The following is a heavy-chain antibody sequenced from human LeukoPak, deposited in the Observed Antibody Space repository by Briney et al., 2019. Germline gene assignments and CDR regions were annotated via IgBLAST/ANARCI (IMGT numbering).Heavy chain of an antibody. V-gene: IGHV3-30*02. Sequence: GGSLRLSRAASGSTFSSYGIYWVRQAPRKGLEWVAFIRYDGSNKYYADSVKGRFTISRDNSKNTLYLQMNSLRAEDTAVYYCANLGDYGETWGQGTLVTVSS. CDR1: GSTFSSYG. CDR2: IRYDGSNK. J-gene: IGHJ5*02. CDR3: ANLGDYGET. D-gene: IGHD4-17*01.